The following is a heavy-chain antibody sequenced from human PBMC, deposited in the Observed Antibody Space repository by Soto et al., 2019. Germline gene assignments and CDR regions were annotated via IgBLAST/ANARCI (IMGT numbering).Heavy chain of an antibody. J-gene: IGHJ4*02. Sequence: EVQLLESGGGLVQPGGSLRLSCAASGFTFSSYAMTWVRQAPGKGLEWVSAISGGGGSTYYADSVTGRFTISRDNSKNTLYLQMNSLRAEDTAVYYCAKGRFGDYLYYYYRGQGTLVTVS. V-gene: IGHV3-23*01. D-gene: IGHD4-17*01. CDR1: GFTFSSYA. CDR3: AKGRFGDYLYYYY. CDR2: ISGGGGST.